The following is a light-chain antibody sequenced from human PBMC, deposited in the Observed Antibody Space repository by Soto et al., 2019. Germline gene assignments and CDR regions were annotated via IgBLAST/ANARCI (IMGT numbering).Light chain of an antibody. V-gene: IGLV2-14*03. CDR1: SSDVGGYKY. J-gene: IGLJ1*01. Sequence: QSALTQPASVSGSPGQSIAISCTGSSSDVGGYKYVSWYQQHPGKAPKLMIYDVSNRPSGVSDRFSGSKSGNTASLTIFGLQSEDEADYYCSSYTSSNSYVFGTGTKVTVL. CDR2: DVS. CDR3: SSYTSSNSYV.